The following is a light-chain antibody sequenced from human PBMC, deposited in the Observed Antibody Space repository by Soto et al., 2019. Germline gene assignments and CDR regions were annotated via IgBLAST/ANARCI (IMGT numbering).Light chain of an antibody. CDR1: SSDVGCYDY. Sequence: QSALTQPASVSGSPGQSITISCTGTSSDVGCYDYVSWLQQHPGQAPKLVIYDVSHRPSGVSIRFSGSKSGNTASLTISGLQADDEADYYCNSYTSSSTLVFGTGTKLTVL. CDR2: DVS. CDR3: NSYTSSSTLV. V-gene: IGLV2-14*01. J-gene: IGLJ1*01.